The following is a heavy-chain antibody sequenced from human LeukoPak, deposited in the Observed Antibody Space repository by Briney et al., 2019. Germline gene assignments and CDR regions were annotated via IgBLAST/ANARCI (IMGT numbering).Heavy chain of an antibody. CDR2: ISYDGSNK. V-gene: IGHV3-30*04. J-gene: IGHJ4*02. Sequence: GGSLRFSCAASGFTFSSYAMHWVRQAPGKGLEWVAVISYDGSNKYYADSVKGRFTISRDNSKNTLYLQMNSLRAEDTAVYYCARDRDYYDSSGYYGYFDYWGQGTLVTVSS. D-gene: IGHD3-22*01. CDR1: GFTFSSYA. CDR3: ARDRDYYDSSGYYGYFDY.